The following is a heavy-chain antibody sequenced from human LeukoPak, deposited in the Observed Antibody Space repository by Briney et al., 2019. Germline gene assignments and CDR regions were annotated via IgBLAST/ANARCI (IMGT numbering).Heavy chain of an antibody. J-gene: IGHJ4*02. D-gene: IGHD3-3*01. Sequence: GGSLRLSCAASGFTFSDFYMSWIRQAPGKGLEWVSYISSSGSVVHYADSVKGRSTVSRDNAKNSLYLQINSLRAEDTAVYYCARGFWSGYSAFGYWGQGTLVTVSS. CDR1: GFTFSDFY. V-gene: IGHV3-11*04. CDR2: ISSSGSVV. CDR3: ARGFWSGYSAFGY.